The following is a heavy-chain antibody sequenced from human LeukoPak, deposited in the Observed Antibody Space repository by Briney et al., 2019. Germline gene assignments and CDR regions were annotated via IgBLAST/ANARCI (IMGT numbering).Heavy chain of an antibody. Sequence: SKALFVRCSVEGGCVGGYYWSWIRQHPGKGLEWIGEINHSGSTNYNPSLKSRVTISVDTSKNQFSLKLSSVTAADTAVYYCARAFRTPYYYGSGSYYNVLDYFDYWGQGTLVTVSS. J-gene: IGHJ4*02. CDR3: ARAFRTPYYYGSGSYYNVLDYFDY. CDR2: INHSGST. CDR1: GGCVGGYY. V-gene: IGHV4-34*01. D-gene: IGHD3-10*01.